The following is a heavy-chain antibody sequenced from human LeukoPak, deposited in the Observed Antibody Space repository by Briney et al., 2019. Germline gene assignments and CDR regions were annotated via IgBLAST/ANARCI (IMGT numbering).Heavy chain of an antibody. D-gene: IGHD3-10*01. CDR3: ARGPGSGSYFAWFDS. CDR1: GRSFSGYY. V-gene: IGHV4-34*01. Sequence: SETLSLTCAVYGRSFSGYYWNWIRQPPGKGPEWIGEINQSGSTKYNPSFESRVTISVDTSKNQLSLKLSSVTAADTAVYYCARGPGSGSYFAWFDSWGQGALVTVSS. CDR2: INQSGST. J-gene: IGHJ5*01.